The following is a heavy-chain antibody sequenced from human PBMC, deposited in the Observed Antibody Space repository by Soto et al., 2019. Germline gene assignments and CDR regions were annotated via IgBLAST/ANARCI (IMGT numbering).Heavy chain of an antibody. V-gene: IGHV3-33*01. CDR2: IWYDGSNK. D-gene: IGHD6-13*01. J-gene: IGHJ4*02. Sequence: QVQLVESGGGVGQPGRSLRLSCAASGFTFSSYGMHWVRQAPGKGLEWVAVIWYDGSNKYYADSVKGRFTISRDNSKNTLYLQMNSLRAEDTAVYYCERDLDSSSHGTTQAWWGQGTLVTVSS. CDR1: GFTFSSYG. CDR3: ERDLDSSSHGTTQAW.